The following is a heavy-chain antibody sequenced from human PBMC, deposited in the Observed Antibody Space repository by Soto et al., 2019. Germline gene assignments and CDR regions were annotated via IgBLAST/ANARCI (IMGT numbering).Heavy chain of an antibody. D-gene: IGHD6-6*01. CDR2: IIPIFGTA. V-gene: IGHV1-69*06. CDR3: ASEYSSSYNWFAL. J-gene: IGHJ5*02. CDR1: GGTFSSYA. Sequence: VKVSCKAAGGTFSSYAISWVRQAPGQGLEWMGGIIPIFGTANYAQKFQGRVTITADKSTNTAYMELSSLRSEDTAVYYCASEYSSSYNWFALCGQRTLVTVSS.